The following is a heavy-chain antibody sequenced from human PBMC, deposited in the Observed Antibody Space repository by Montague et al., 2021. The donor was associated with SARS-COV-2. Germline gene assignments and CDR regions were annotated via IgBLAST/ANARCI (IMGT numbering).Heavy chain of an antibody. J-gene: IGHJ6*04. Sequence: SETLSLTCTVSGGSISSSNYYWGWIRKPPGKGLEWIGNMYYSGSTYYNPSLKSRVTISIDTSKNQFSLKLSSVTAADTAVYYCARDDIVLQGVTKGMDVWGKGTMVTVYS. V-gene: IGHV4-39*07. CDR1: GGSISSSNYY. CDR2: MYYSGST. D-gene: IGHD3-10*01. CDR3: ARDDIVLQGVTKGMDV.